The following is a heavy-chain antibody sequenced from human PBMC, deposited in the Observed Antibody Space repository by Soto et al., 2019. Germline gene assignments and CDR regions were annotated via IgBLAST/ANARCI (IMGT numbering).Heavy chain of an antibody. V-gene: IGHV4-31*03. CDR3: ARVSGSSSWYRRYYFDY. Sequence: QVQLQESGPGLVKPSQTLSLTCTVSGGSISSGGYYWSWIRQHPGKGLEWIGYIYYSGSTYYNPSLKSRVTISVDPSKNQFSLKLSSVTAADTAVYYCARVSGSSSWYRRYYFDYWGQGTLVTVSS. D-gene: IGHD6-13*01. J-gene: IGHJ4*02. CDR1: GGSISSGGYY. CDR2: IYYSGST.